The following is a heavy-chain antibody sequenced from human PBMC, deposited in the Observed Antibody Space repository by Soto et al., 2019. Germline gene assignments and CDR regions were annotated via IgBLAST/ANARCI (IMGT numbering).Heavy chain of an antibody. CDR3: AKNRGRVTPGLVFDY. D-gene: IGHD2-21*02. V-gene: IGHV3-23*01. CDR1: GFTFSGYA. CDR2: IHGGGNSA. Sequence: EVQLLESGGDLVQPGRSLRLSCAASGFTFSGYAMSWVRQAPGKGLEWVSVIHGGGNSAYYADSGKGRLTISRDNSKSRWLLQRHGLRDECRAVSYAAKNRGRVTPGLVFDYWGQ. J-gene: IGHJ4*02.